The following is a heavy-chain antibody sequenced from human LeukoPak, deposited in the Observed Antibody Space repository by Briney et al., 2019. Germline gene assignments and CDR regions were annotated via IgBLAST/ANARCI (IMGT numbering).Heavy chain of an antibody. J-gene: IGHJ4*02. CDR1: GFTFSDYW. D-gene: IGHD1-7*01. CDR2: IRQDGNEK. Sequence: GGSLRLSCAASGFTFSDYWMSWVRQAPGKGPEWVANIRQDGNEKYCVDSVKGRFTLSRDNSKNTVFLQMNSLRAEDTAIYYCTRDQGGTLDYWGQGTQVAVSS. V-gene: IGHV3-7*01. CDR3: TRDQGGTLDY.